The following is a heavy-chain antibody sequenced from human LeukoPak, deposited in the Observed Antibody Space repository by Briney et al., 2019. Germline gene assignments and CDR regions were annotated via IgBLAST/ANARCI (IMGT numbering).Heavy chain of an antibody. D-gene: IGHD3-22*01. CDR2: ISGNGGTT. Sequence: GGSLRLSWAASGFTVSVYSMHWVRQAAGKGLDCVSAISGNGGTTYYAVSVTGRFTITRDNSKNTLYLQMGSPRAEDMAVYYYARVLSGYDYWGQGTLVTVSS. CDR3: ARVLSGYDY. J-gene: IGHJ4*02. CDR1: GFTVSVYS. V-gene: IGHV3-64*02.